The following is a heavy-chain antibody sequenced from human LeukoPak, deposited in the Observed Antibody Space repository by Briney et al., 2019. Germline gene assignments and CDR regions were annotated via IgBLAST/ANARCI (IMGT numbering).Heavy chain of an antibody. J-gene: IGHJ3*01. Sequence: GSLRLSCVASRFTFSNHHMSWVRQAPGKGLEWVATIKPDGSETFYVDSVKGRFTVSRDNAKNSLYLQMSSLRAEDTAVYHCARNLVHLWNVFDFWGLGTMVTVSS. V-gene: IGHV3-7*01. CDR1: RFTFSNHH. CDR2: IKPDGSET. D-gene: IGHD5-18*01. CDR3: ARNLVHLWNVFDF.